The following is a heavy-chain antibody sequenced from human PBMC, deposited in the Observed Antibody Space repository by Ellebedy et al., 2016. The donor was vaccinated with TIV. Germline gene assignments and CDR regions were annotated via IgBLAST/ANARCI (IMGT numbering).Heavy chain of an antibody. Sequence: GGSLRLSCAVSGFAVSSNYMSWVRQAPGKGLEWVSIIYSAGPTYYADSVEGRFTISRDNSKNTLYLQMSSLRTEDTAVYYCARVDLGLAFDYWGRGTLVTVSS. V-gene: IGHV3-53*01. CDR3: ARVDLGLAFDY. D-gene: IGHD3/OR15-3a*01. CDR1: GFAVSSNY. CDR2: IYSAGPT. J-gene: IGHJ4*02.